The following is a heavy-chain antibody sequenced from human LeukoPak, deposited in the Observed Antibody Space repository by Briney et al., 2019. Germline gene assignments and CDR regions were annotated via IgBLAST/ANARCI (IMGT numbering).Heavy chain of an antibody. Sequence: GESLKISCKGSGYNFANYWIAWVRQMPGKGLEWMGIIYSGDSDTRYSPSFQGQVTISADKSISTAYLQWSSLKASDTAIYYCARSYISGGSNDAFAIWGQGTTVTVSS. V-gene: IGHV5-51*01. J-gene: IGHJ3*02. D-gene: IGHD3-22*01. CDR3: ARSYISGGSNDAFAI. CDR2: IYSGDSDT. CDR1: GYNFANYW.